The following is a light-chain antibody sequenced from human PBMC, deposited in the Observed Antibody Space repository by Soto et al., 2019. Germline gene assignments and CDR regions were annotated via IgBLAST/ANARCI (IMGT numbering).Light chain of an antibody. V-gene: IGLV1-47*01. J-gene: IGLJ1*01. CDR1: SSNIGSNY. CDR3: AAWDDSLSGRYV. Sequence: SALTQPPSASGTPGQSVTISCSGSSSNIGSNYVYWYQQLPGTAPKLLIYRNNQRPSGVPDRFSGSKSGTSASLAISGLRSEDEADYYCAAWDDSLSGRYVFGTGTKVTVL. CDR2: RNN.